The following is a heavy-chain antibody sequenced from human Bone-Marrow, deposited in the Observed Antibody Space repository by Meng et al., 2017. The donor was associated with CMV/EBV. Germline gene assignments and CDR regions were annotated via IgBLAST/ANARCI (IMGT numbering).Heavy chain of an antibody. CDR1: GGSISSYY. D-gene: IGHD3-16*01. Sequence: GPLRLSCTVSGGSISSYYWSWIRQPPGKGLEWIGYIYYSGSTNYNPSLKSRVTISVDTSKNQFSLKLSSVTAADTAVYYCARVPSKGVSGPFDYWGQGTLVTVSS. CDR3: ARVPSKGVSGPFDY. J-gene: IGHJ4*02. CDR2: IYYSGST. V-gene: IGHV4-59*01.